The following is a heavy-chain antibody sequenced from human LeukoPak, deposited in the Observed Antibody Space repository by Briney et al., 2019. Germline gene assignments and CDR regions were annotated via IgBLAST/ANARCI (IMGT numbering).Heavy chain of an antibody. D-gene: IGHD7-27*01. CDR3: VREPGAPRGWFDS. J-gene: IGHJ5*01. CDR2: IKSDGSST. V-gene: IGHV3-74*01. Sequence: PGGSLRLSCAASGFTFSSYWMHWVRQVPGKGLVWVSRIKSDGSSTSYADSVKGRFTISRDNAKNSLYLQMNSLRAEDTAVYYCVREPGAPRGWFDSWGQGTLVTVSS. CDR1: GFTFSSYW.